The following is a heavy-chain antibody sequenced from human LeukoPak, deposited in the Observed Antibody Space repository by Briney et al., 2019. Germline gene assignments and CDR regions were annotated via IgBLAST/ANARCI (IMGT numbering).Heavy chain of an antibody. CDR2: IYPGDSNA. D-gene: IGHD1-7*01. J-gene: IGHJ6*03. Sequence: GESLKISCKGSGYSFTSYWIAWVRQMPGEGLEWMGIIYPGDSNARYSPSFQGQVTISADKSISTAYLQWSSLKASDTAMYYCARRELHNYYMDVWGEGTTVTVSS. CDR1: GYSFTSYW. CDR3: ARRELHNYYMDV. V-gene: IGHV5-51*01.